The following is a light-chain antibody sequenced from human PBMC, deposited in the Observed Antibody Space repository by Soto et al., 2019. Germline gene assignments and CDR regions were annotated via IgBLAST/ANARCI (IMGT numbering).Light chain of an antibody. CDR3: SSHTGGSTRV. CDR1: SGDVGGYDY. V-gene: IGLV2-14*01. Sequence: QAVLTQPASVSGSPGQSIAISCTGTSGDVGGYDYVSWYQQHPDKAPKLMIYAVTKRPSWVSNRFSGSTSGNTASLTISGLQPEDEADYYCSSHTGGSTRVFGSGTKLTVL. CDR2: AVT. J-gene: IGLJ1*01.